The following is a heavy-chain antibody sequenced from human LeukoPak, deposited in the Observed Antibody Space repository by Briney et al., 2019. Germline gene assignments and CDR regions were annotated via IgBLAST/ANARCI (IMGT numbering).Heavy chain of an antibody. Sequence: PGGSLRLSCTASGFTFSNYGLHWVRQAPGKGLEWTALIWYDGSKRYYADSVQGRFTISRDDSKNTLFLQMNSLRAEDTAVYYCARDLGNFGSGSSYYDYWGRGTLVTVSS. CDR1: GFTFSNYG. V-gene: IGHV3-33*01. CDR3: ARDLGNFGSGSSYYDY. CDR2: IWYDGSKR. D-gene: IGHD3-10*01. J-gene: IGHJ4*02.